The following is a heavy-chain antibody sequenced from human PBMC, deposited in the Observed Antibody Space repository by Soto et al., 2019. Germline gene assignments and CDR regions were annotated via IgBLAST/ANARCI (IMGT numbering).Heavy chain of an antibody. V-gene: IGHV3-23*01. CDR3: VRKRVGQTTIGAYWYFDV. D-gene: IGHD1-1*01. J-gene: IGHJ2*01. CDR1: GFTFSSFA. Sequence: EVQLLESGGGLVQPGGSLRLSCAASGFTFSSFAMNWVRQAPGKGLEWVSGVSGGGDATFYADSVKGRFTISRVQSKNTLYLQMNSLRAEDTAVYYCVRKRVGQTTIGAYWYFDVWGRGTLVTVSS. CDR2: VSGGGDAT.